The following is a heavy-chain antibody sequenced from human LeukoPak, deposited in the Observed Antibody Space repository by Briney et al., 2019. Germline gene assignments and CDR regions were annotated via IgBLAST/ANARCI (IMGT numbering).Heavy chain of an antibody. CDR2: IYYSGST. CDR1: GGSISSSSYY. CDR3: ARDYVRGAYYFDY. V-gene: IGHV4-39*07. D-gene: IGHD3-10*02. Sequence: SETLSLTCTVSGGSISSSSYYWGWIRQPPGKGLEWIGSIYYSGSTYYNPSLKSRVTISVDTSKNQFSLKLSSATAADTAVYYCARDYVRGAYYFDYWGQGTLVTVSS. J-gene: IGHJ4*02.